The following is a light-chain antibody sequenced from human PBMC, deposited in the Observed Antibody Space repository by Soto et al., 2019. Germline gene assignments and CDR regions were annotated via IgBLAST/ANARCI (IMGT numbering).Light chain of an antibody. Sequence: EIVMTQSPATLSVSPGERATLSCRASLRVSSNLAWYQQKPGQPPRLLIYGASTRATGIPARFSGSGSGTESTLTISSLQSEDFAIYYCQQYNTWPPLTFGGGTKVKIK. CDR2: GAS. CDR1: LRVSSN. V-gene: IGKV3-15*01. J-gene: IGKJ4*01. CDR3: QQYNTWPPLT.